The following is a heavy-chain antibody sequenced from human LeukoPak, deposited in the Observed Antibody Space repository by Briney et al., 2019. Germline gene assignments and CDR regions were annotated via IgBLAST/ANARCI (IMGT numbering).Heavy chain of an antibody. CDR2: IYYSGST. Sequence: SETLSLTCTVSGGSISSGGYYWSWIRQHPGKGLEWIGYIYYSGSTYYDPSLKSRVTISVDTSKNQFSLKLSSVTAADTAVYYCARVSSLLHASFDYWGQGTLVTVSS. V-gene: IGHV4-31*03. J-gene: IGHJ4*02. D-gene: IGHD3-22*01. CDR3: ARVSSLLHASFDY. CDR1: GGSISSGGYY.